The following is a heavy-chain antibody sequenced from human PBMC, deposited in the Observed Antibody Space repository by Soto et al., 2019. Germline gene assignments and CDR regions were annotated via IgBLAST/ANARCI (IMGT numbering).Heavy chain of an antibody. CDR2: IIPIFGTA. CDR1: GGTFSSYA. Sequence: SVKVSCKASGGTFSSYAIIWVRQAPGQGLEWMGGIIPIFGTANYAQKFQGRVTITADKSTNTAYMELSSLRSEDTARYYFAYPLCAGGITSDWFQPWGQGPVV. J-gene: IGHJ5*02. CDR3: AYPLCAGGITSDWFQP. V-gene: IGHV1-69*06. D-gene: IGHD3-10*01.